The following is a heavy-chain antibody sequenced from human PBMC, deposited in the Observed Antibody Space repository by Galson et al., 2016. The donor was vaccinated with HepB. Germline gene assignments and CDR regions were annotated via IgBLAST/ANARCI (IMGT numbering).Heavy chain of an antibody. D-gene: IGHD6-19*01. Sequence: LSLTCFVSGGSISSSIWWTWVRQSPGKGLEWIGEIYHIGITNYNPSLKSRVTISVDKPNNQFSLKLTSVTAADTAVYYCAPRAAQWLVRQGFPWGQGTLVTVSS. V-gene: IGHV4-4*02. CDR2: IYHIGIT. CDR1: GGSISSSIW. CDR3: APRAAQWLVRQGFP. J-gene: IGHJ5*02.